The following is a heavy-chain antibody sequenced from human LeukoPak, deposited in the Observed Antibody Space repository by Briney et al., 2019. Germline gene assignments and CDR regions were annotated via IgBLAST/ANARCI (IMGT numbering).Heavy chain of an antibody. Sequence: PSETLSLTCTVSGGSISSYYWSWIRQPPGKGLEWIGYIYYSGNTNYNPSLKSRVTISVDTSENQFSLKLSSVTAADTAVYYCARNPSARRSSYYYYYYMDVWGKGTTVTVSS. CDR1: GGSISSYY. V-gene: IGHV4-59*01. CDR3: ARNPSARRSSYYYYYYMDV. CDR2: IYYSGNT. J-gene: IGHJ6*03.